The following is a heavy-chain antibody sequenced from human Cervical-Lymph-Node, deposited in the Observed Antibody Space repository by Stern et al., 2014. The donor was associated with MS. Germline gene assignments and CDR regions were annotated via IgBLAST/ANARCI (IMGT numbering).Heavy chain of an antibody. Sequence: QVQLVQSGAEVKKPGASVKVSCKVTGYSLREVCMHWVRQAPGKGLEWMGGFDPEDGKTKFAQNFQGRVTMTEDSSTDTAYMELRSLRSEDTAVYFCARERFGGLSHFHYYGLDVWGQGTTVTVSS. CDR3: ARERFGGLSHFHYYGLDV. CDR1: GYSLREVC. CDR2: FDPEDGKT. J-gene: IGHJ6*02. D-gene: IGHD3-3*01. V-gene: IGHV1-24*01.